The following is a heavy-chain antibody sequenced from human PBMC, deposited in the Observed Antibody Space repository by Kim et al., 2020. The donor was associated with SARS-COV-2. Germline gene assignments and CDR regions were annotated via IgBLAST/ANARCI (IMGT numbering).Heavy chain of an antibody. CDR3: AKEGRITMIVVVIKGTTHFDY. J-gene: IGHJ4*02. Sequence: GGSLRLSCAASGFTFSSYAMSWVRQAPGKGLEWVSAISGSGGSTYYADSVKGRFTISRDNSKNTLYLQMNSLRAEDTAVYYCAKEGRITMIVVVIKGTTHFDYWGQGTLVTVSS. V-gene: IGHV3-23*01. CDR2: ISGSGGST. CDR1: GFTFSSYA. D-gene: IGHD3-22*01.